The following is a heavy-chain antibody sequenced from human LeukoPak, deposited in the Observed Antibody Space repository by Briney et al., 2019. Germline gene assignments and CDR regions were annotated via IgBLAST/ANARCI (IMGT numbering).Heavy chain of an antibody. V-gene: IGHV3-21*01. CDR1: GFTFSSYS. J-gene: IGHJ4*02. Sequence: GGSLRLSCAASGFTFSSYSMNWVRQAPGKGLEWVSSISSSSSYIYYADSVKGRFTISRDNAKNSLYLQMNSLRAEDTAVYYCARGRLWFGEFPASFDYWGQGTLVTVSS. D-gene: IGHD3-10*01. CDR2: ISSSSSYI. CDR3: ARGRLWFGEFPASFDY.